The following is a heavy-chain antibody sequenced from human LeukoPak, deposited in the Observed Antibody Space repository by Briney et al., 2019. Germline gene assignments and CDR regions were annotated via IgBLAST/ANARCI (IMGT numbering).Heavy chain of an antibody. D-gene: IGHD3-16*02. CDR1: GGSISSGSYY. V-gene: IGHV4-61*02. J-gene: IGHJ4*02. CDR3: ATQYHDYVWGSYRHLDY. CDR2: IYTSGST. Sequence: TLSLTCTVSGGSISSGSYYWSWIRQPAGKGLEWIGRIYTSGSTNYNPSLKSRVTISVDTSKNQFSLKLSSVTAADTTVYYCATQYHDYVWGSYRHLDYWGQRTLVTVSS.